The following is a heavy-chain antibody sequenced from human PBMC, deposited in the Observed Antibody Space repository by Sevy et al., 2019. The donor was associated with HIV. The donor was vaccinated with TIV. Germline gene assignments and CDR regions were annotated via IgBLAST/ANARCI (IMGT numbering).Heavy chain of an antibody. Sequence: GGSLRLSCAASGFTFSSYGIHWVRQAPGKGLEWVAVISYDGSNKYYADSVKGRFTISRDNSKNTLSLQMNSLRAEDTAVYFCAKVEDRVALRGAFDIWGQWTMVTVSS. J-gene: IGHJ3*02. CDR1: GFTFSSYG. CDR2: ISYDGSNK. V-gene: IGHV3-30*18. D-gene: IGHD3-10*01. CDR3: AKVEDRVALRGAFDI.